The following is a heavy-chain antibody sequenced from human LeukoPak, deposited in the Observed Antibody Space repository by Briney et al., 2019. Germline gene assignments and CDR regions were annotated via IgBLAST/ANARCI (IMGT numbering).Heavy chain of an antibody. CDR1: GYSLTSYG. Sequence: ATVRVSCKASGYSLTSYGISWVRRAPRQGLEWMGWISAYNGNTNYAQKFQGRVTMTTDTSTSTAYMELRSLRSDDTAVYYCARDHRLGVMVAYGMDVWGQGTTVTVSS. D-gene: IGHD2-15*01. V-gene: IGHV1-18*01. J-gene: IGHJ6*02. CDR2: ISAYNGNT. CDR3: ARDHRLGVMVAYGMDV.